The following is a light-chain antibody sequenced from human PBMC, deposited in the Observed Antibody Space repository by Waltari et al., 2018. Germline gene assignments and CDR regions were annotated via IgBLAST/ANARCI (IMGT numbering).Light chain of an antibody. CDR2: DAS. CDR1: QSVSSY. Sequence: EIVLTQSPATLSLSPGERATLSCRASQSVSSYLAWYQQKPGQAPRPLLYDASNRAAGTPARFSGSGSGTDFTLTISSLEPEDFAVYYCQQRDSLLVTFGGGTKVQI. CDR3: QQRDSLLVT. V-gene: IGKV3-11*01. J-gene: IGKJ4*01.